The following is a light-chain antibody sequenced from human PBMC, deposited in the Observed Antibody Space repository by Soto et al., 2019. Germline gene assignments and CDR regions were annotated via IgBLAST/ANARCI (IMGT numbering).Light chain of an antibody. J-gene: IGKJ2*01. V-gene: IGKV3-20*01. CDR2: GAS. Sequence: EIVLTQSPGTLSLSPGERATLSCRASQSVSSSYLAWYQQKPGQAPRLLIYGASSRATGIPDRFSGSGSGTDFTLTISSLDPEDFAVYYCQHYCSSLYTFGQGTKLEIK. CDR1: QSVSSSY. CDR3: QHYCSSLYT.